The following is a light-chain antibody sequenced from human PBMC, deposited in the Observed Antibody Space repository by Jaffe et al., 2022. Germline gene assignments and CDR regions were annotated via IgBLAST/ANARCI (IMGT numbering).Light chain of an antibody. CDR1: QSVYSY. CDR3: QQRSIWPLT. J-gene: IGKJ4*01. V-gene: IGKV3-11*01. CDR2: DAS. Sequence: EIVLTQSPATLSLSPGERATLSCRASQSVYSYLAWYQQKPGQAPRLLIYDASNRAPGIPARFSGSGSGTDFTLTISSLEPEDFALYYCQQRSIWPLTFGGGTKVEIK.